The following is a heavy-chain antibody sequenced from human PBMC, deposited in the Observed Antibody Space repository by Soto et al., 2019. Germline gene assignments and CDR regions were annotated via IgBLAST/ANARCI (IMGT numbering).Heavy chain of an antibody. CDR1: GWSLSRKGML. Sequence: SGPTLVKPTQPFTLPCTFSGWSLSRKGMLVSWIRQPPGKALEWLARIDWDDDKFYSPSLRTRLTISKDTSKNQVVLTMTNVDPKDTATYYCARSPGGFTVATYFFDYWGQGTLVTVSS. D-gene: IGHD4-17*01. CDR2: IDWDDDK. CDR3: ARSPGGFTVATYFFDY. J-gene: IGHJ4*02. V-gene: IGHV2-70*04.